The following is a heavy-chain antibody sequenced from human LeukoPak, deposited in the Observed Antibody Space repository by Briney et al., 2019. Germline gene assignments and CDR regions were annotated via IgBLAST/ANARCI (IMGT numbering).Heavy chain of an antibody. J-gene: IGHJ4*02. V-gene: IGHV1-2*02. CDR3: ARDHSRGIVGAETQFDY. CDR2: INPNSGGT. CDR1: GYTFTGYY. D-gene: IGHD1-26*01. Sequence: GASVKVSCKASGYTFTGYYMHWVRQAPGQGLEWMGWINPNSGGTNYAQKFQGRVTMTRDTSISTAYMELSRLRSDDTAVYYCARDHSRGIVGAETQFDYWGQGTLVTVSS.